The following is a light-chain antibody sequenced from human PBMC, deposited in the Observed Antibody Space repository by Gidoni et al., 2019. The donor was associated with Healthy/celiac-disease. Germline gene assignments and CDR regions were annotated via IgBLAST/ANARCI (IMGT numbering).Light chain of an antibody. CDR2: QDS. CDR3: QAWDSSTANV. CDR1: KVGENY. J-gene: IGLJ1*01. V-gene: IGLV3-1*01. Sequence: SYELTQPPSVSVSPGQTASITCSGDKVGENYACWDQQQPGQSPLMVLYQDSKRPSGIPERFSGSNSGNTATLTISGTQAMDEADYYCQAWDSSTANVFGTGPKVTVL.